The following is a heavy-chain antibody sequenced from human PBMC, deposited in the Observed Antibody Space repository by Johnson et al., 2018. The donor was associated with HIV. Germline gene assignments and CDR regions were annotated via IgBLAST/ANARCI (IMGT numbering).Heavy chain of an antibody. Sequence: QVQLVESGGGVIQPGGSLRLSCAASGFTFSNYGMHWVRQAPGKGLEWVAFIRYDGAITYYVDSVKGRFTISRDNSKNTLYLQMNSLRTEDTAMFYCAKGHSSGYPKDAFDIWGQGTIVTVSS. CDR3: AKGHSSGYPKDAFDI. CDR2: IRYDGAIT. J-gene: IGHJ3*02. D-gene: IGHD3-22*01. CDR1: GFTFSNYG. V-gene: IGHV3-30*02.